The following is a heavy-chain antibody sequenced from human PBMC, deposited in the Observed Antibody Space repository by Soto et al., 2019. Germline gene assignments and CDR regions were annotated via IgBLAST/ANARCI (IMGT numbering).Heavy chain of an antibody. CDR1: GYTFTDYY. CDR2: INPDSGGT. CDR3: TRESEVDGGSSNSLPNDY. D-gene: IGHD6-19*01. J-gene: IGHJ4*02. Sequence: VASVKVSCKASGYTFTDYYMHWVRQAPGQGLEWMGWINPDSGGTSYAQKFQGRVTMTRDTSITTAYMELTRLRSDDTAVYYCTRESEVDGGSSNSLPNDYWGQGTLVTVSS. V-gene: IGHV1-2*02.